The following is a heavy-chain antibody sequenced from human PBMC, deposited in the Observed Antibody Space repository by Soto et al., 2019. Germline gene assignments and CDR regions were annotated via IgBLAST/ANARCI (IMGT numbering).Heavy chain of an antibody. V-gene: IGHV4-31*03. CDR1: GGSISSGGYY. J-gene: IGHJ4*02. CDR2: IYYSGST. D-gene: IGHD3-16*01. CDR3: AREEILGYVSGSPVRVFDY. Sequence: QVQLQESGPGLVKPSQTLSLTCTVSGGSISSGGYYWSWIRQHPGKGLEWIGYIYYSGSTSYNPPLKSRVTISVDTSKNQFSLKLSSVTAADTAVYYCAREEILGYVSGSPVRVFDYWGQGTLVTVSS.